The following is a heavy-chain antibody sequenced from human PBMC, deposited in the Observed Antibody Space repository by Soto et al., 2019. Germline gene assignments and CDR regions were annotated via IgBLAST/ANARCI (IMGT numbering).Heavy chain of an antibody. CDR3: AKPETYYDFWSGYFHFDY. CDR1: GLTFSSYA. CDR2: ISGSGGST. D-gene: IGHD3-3*01. J-gene: IGHJ4*02. Sequence: PGGSLRLSCAASGLTFSSYAMSWVRQAPGKGLEWVSAISGSGGSTYYADSVKGRFTISRDNSKNTLYLQMNSLRAEDTAVYYCAKPETYYDFWSGYFHFDYWGQGTLVTVSS. V-gene: IGHV3-23*01.